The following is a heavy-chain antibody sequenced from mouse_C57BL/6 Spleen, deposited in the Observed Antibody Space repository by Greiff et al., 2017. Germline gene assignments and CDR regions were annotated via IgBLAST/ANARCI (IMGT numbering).Heavy chain of an antibody. V-gene: IGHV1-64*01. CDR1: GYTFTSYW. Sequence: QVQLQQPGAELVKPGASVKLSCKASGYTFTSYWMHWVKQRPGQGLEWIGMIHPNSGSTNYNEKFKSKATLTVDKSSSTAYMQLSSLTSEDSAVYYVARRSVVAEGWDYWGQGTTLTVSS. CDR3: ARRSVVAEGWDY. D-gene: IGHD1-1*01. J-gene: IGHJ2*01. CDR2: IHPNSGST.